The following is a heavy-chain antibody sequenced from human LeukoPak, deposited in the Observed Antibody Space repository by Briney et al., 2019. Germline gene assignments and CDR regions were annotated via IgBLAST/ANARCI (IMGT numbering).Heavy chain of an antibody. Sequence: SETLSLTCTVSGGSISSYYWSWIRQPPGKGLEWIGYIHYSGSTNYNPSLKSRVTISVDTSKNQFSLKLSSVTAADTAVYYCARQRGSGWPNFDYWGQGTLVTVSS. V-gene: IGHV4-59*08. CDR1: GGSISSYY. J-gene: IGHJ4*02. CDR2: IHYSGST. D-gene: IGHD6-19*01. CDR3: ARQRGSGWPNFDY.